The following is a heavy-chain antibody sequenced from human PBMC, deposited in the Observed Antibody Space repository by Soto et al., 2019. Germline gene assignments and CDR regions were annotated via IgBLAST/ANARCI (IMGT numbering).Heavy chain of an antibody. CDR3: AKDVDFSIGNPSRTFDS. V-gene: IGHV3-33*06. D-gene: IGHD3-3*01. CDR1: GFNFRDYG. CDR2: IWFDGSTT. Sequence: QVQLVESGGGVVQVGRSLRLSCAASGFNFRDYGMHWVRQPPGKGLEWVAAIWFDGSTTYYRESVKARFSISRDNSKNTLNLQMNSLRVDDTAVYYCAKDVDFSIGNPSRTFDSWGQGTLVAVSS. J-gene: IGHJ4*02.